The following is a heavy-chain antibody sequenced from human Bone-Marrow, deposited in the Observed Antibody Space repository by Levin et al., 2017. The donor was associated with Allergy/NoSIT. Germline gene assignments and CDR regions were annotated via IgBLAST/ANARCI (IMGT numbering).Heavy chain of an antibody. V-gene: IGHV3-48*03. Sequence: PGGSLRLSCAASGFNFSAYEMNWVRQAPGKGLQWLAYISSSGSTIYYADSVKGRFTISRDNAKSLLFLQMNRLRVEDTTVYYCVGGSRNAVDYWGQGTLVTVSS. J-gene: IGHJ4*02. D-gene: IGHD3-10*01. CDR3: VGGSRNAVDY. CDR1: GFNFSAYE. CDR2: ISSSGSTI.